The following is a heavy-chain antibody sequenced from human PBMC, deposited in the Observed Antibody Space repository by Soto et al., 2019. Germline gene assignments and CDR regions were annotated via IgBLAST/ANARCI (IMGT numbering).Heavy chain of an antibody. V-gene: IGHV1-18*01. CDR1: GYTFTSYG. D-gene: IGHD2-2*01. J-gene: IGHJ6*03. Sequence: VKVSCKASGYTFTSYGISWVRQAPGQGLEWMGWISAYNGNTNYAQKLQGRVTMTTDTSTSTAYMELRSLRSDDTAVYYCARVGCISTSCPLYYYYYYLDVWSQGTTVTVSS. CDR3: ARVGCISTSCPLYYYYYYLDV. CDR2: ISAYNGNT.